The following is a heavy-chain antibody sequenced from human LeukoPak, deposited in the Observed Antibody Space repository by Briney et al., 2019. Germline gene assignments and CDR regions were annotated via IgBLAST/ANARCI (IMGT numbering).Heavy chain of an antibody. CDR3: VRLGDYSSSWYGRVGPWSNWFDP. CDR2: IYPGDSDT. CDR1: GYSFTSYW. D-gene: IGHD6-13*01. J-gene: IGHJ5*02. V-gene: IGHV5-51*01. Sequence: GESLKISCKGSGYSFTSYWIGWVRQMPGKGLEWMGIIYPGDSDTRYSPSFQGQVTISADKSISTAYLQWSSLKASDTAMYYCVRLGDYSSSWYGRVGPWSNWFDPWGQGTLVTVSS.